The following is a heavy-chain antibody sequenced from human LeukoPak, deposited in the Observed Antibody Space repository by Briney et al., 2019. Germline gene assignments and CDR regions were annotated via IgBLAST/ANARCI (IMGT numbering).Heavy chain of an antibody. Sequence: GASVKVSCKASGYAFTSYYMHWVRQAPGQGLEWMGIINPSGGSTSYAQKFQGRVTMTRNTSISTAYMELSSLRSEDTAVYYCARGNEFKWLRPTDYWGQGTLVTVSS. CDR3: ARGNEFKWLRPTDY. CDR1: GYAFTSYY. V-gene: IGHV1-46*01. D-gene: IGHD5-12*01. CDR2: INPSGGST. J-gene: IGHJ4*02.